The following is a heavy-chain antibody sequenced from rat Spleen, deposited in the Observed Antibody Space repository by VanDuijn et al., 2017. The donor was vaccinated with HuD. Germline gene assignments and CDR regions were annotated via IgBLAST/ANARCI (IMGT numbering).Heavy chain of an antibody. J-gene: IGHJ2*01. Sequence: QVQLKESGPGLVQPSQTLSLTCTVSGFSLTGNNVHWVRQPPGKGLEWMGVMWTGGTTTYNSLLKPRLSFSRDTSKSQVFLDMRSLQAEDTATYYCARSETGRGFDYWGQGVMVTVSS. CDR1: GFSLTGNN. CDR2: MWTGGTT. CDR3: ARSETGRGFDY. D-gene: IGHD5-1*01. V-gene: IGHV2-30*01.